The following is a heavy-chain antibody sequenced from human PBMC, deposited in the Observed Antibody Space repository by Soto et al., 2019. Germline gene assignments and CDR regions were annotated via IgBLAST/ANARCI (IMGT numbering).Heavy chain of an antibody. Sequence: PGGSLRLSCAASGFTFSSYGMHWVRQAPGKGLEWVAVISYDGSNKYYADSVKGRFTISRDNSKNTLYLQMNSLRAEDTAVYYCAKDREYTYYSIAVAGTVWDHFDYWGQGTLVTVSS. J-gene: IGHJ4*02. D-gene: IGHD6-19*01. V-gene: IGHV3-30*18. CDR2: ISYDGSNK. CDR1: GFTFSSYG. CDR3: AKDREYTYYSIAVAGTVWDHFDY.